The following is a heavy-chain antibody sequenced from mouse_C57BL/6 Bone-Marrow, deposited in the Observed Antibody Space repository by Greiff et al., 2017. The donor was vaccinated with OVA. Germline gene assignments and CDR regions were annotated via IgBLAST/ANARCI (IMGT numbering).Heavy chain of an antibody. Sequence: VQLQQSGAELVRPGASVKLSCPASGFNIKDDYMHWVKQRPEQGLEWIGWIDPENGDTEYASKFQGKATITADTSSNTAYLQLSSLTSEDTAVYYCTTITTVVATPYWYFDVWGTGTTVTVSS. V-gene: IGHV14-4*01. CDR1: GFNIKDDY. CDR2: IDPENGDT. J-gene: IGHJ1*03. CDR3: TTITTVVATPYWYFDV. D-gene: IGHD1-1*01.